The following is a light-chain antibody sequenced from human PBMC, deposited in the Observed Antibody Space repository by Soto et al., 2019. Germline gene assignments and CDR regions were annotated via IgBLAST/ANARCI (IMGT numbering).Light chain of an antibody. CDR1: QSVSNNY. CDR2: GAS. V-gene: IGKV3-20*01. Sequence: EIVLTQSPGTLSLSPGERATLSCRASQSVSNNYLAWYQQKPGQAPRLLIYGASNRAAGIPGRFGGSWCRTDFTLTSSMQEHDDFAVYYCQQCGSSGTFGQGTKVDIK. J-gene: IGKJ1*01. CDR3: QQCGSSGT.